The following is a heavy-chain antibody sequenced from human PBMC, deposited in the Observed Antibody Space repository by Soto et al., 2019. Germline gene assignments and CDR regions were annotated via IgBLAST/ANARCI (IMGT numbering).Heavy chain of an antibody. CDR1: GYTCTSYD. J-gene: IGHJ4*02. CDR3: TRGEYLRASADY. CDR2: MNPNSGNT. Sequence: QVQLVQSGAEVKKPGASVKVSCKASGYTCTSYDINWVRQATGQGLEWMGWMNPNSGNTGYAQKFQGRVTMTRNTSISTAYMELSSLRSEDTAVYYCTRGEYLRASADYWGQGTLVTVSS. V-gene: IGHV1-8*01. D-gene: IGHD3-9*01.